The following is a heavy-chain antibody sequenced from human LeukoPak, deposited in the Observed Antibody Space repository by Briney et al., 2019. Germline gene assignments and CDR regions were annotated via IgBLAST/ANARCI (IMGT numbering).Heavy chain of an antibody. CDR1: GFIFDTHD. D-gene: IGHD1-26*01. Sequence: PGRSLRLSCGASGFIFDTHDMHWVRQAPGKGLEWVAFIRSDGYHTYYADSVKGRFTITRDNSKNTLYLQMNSLRLDDMGVYYCAKPSGSGVDYWGRGTRVTVSS. V-gene: IGHV3-30*02. J-gene: IGHJ4*02. CDR3: AKPSGSGVDY. CDR2: IRSDGYHT.